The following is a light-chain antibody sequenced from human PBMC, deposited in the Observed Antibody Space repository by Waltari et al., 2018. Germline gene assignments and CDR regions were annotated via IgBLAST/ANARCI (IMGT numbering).Light chain of an antibody. V-gene: IGKV3-15*01. J-gene: IGKJ5*01. Sequence: ETVMTQSPAPLSVYPGERATLSCRASQRIKNNLAWYPQKGGQATRLLLFEAPTRATGISARFSGSGYGTEFTLTISSLQSEDFAVYYCQQYDNWPLTFGQGTRLDIK. CDR2: EAP. CDR1: QRIKNN. CDR3: QQYDNWPLT.